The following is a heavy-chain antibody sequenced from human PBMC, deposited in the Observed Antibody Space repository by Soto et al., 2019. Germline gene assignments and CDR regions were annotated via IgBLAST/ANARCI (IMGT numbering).Heavy chain of an antibody. CDR1: GFTFCSYG. J-gene: IGHJ4*02. CDR3: AKDQRSYDFWSGSIFDY. V-gene: IGHV3-30*18. D-gene: IGHD3-3*01. Sequence: PGGSLRLSCAASGFTFCSYGMHWVRQAPGKGLEWVAVISYDGSNKYYADSVKGRFTISRDNSKNTLYLQMNSLRAEDTAVYYCAKDQRSYDFWSGSIFDYWGQGTLVTVSS. CDR2: ISYDGSNK.